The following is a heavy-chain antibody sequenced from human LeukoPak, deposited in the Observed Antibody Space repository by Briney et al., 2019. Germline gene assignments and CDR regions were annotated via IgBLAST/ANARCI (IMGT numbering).Heavy chain of an antibody. V-gene: IGHV3-23*01. Sequence: GGSLRLSCAASGFTFSSYAMSWVRQAPGKGVEWVSAISGRGGSTYYADYVKGRFTISRDNSKNTLYLQMNSLRAEDTAVYYCARYYNNYYDSGCLDYWGQGTLVPVSS. CDR2: ISGRGGST. CDR3: ARYYNNYYDSGCLDY. J-gene: IGHJ4*02. CDR1: GFTFSSYA. D-gene: IGHD3-22*01.